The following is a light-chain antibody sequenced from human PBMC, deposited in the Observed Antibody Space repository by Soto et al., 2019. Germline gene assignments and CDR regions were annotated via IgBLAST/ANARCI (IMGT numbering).Light chain of an antibody. CDR3: QRYDQWTIT. CDR1: QSVSSSY. Sequence: EIVLTQSPGTLSLSPGARATLRCRASQSVSSSYLAWYQKKPGQAPRILIYGASARALGIPARFSGIVSGTEFSFTVSSLQSEDCAVYEGQRYDQWTITFCPGTRREIK. J-gene: IGKJ5*01. V-gene: IGKV3-15*01. CDR2: GAS.